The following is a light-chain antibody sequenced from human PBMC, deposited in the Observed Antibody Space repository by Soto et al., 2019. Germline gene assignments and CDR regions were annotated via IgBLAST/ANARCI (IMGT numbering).Light chain of an antibody. CDR1: QSISSY. V-gene: IGKV1-39*01. CDR2: AAS. J-gene: IGKJ4*01. CDR3: QQSYSTLT. Sequence: MTQSASSLSASVGGRVTVTCRASQSISSYLNWYQQKPGKAPKLLIYAASSLQSGVPSRFSGSGSGTDFTLTISSLQPEDFATYYCQQSYSTLTFGGGAKVDIK.